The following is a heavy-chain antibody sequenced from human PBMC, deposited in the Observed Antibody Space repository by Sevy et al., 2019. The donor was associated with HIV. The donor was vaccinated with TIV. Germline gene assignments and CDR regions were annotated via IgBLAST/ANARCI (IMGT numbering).Heavy chain of an antibody. Sequence: GGSLRLSCAASGLTFNSHAMSWVRQPPGRGLEWVSAISGSGETTVYADSVRGRFTISRDNSKNTLFLVMNSLRAEDTAVYYSAKDYMLNLWRGYFDSWGQGTLVTVSS. CDR3: AKDYMLNLWRGYFDS. V-gene: IGHV3-23*01. CDR2: ISGSGETT. J-gene: IGHJ4*02. CDR1: GLTFNSHA. D-gene: IGHD3-3*01.